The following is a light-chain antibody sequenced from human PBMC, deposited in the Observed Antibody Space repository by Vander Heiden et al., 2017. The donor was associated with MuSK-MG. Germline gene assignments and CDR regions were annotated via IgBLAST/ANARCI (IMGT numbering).Light chain of an antibody. V-gene: IGKV1-39*01. Sequence: DIQMTQSPSSLSASIGDRVTITCRASQNINNYLNWYQQKPGKAPKLLIYAASSLQSGVPSRFSGSGSGTDFTLTISRLQPEDFATYYCQQCESAPFTFGQGTEVEIK. CDR1: QNINNY. J-gene: IGKJ1*01. CDR3: QQCESAPFT. CDR2: AAS.